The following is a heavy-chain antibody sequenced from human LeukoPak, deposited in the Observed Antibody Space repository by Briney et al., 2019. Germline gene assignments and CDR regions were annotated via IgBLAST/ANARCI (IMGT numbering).Heavy chain of an antibody. D-gene: IGHD4-17*01. CDR1: GGFVSSGSYY. CDR3: ARDSRGDYGTNIDY. V-gene: IGHV4-61*01. J-gene: IGHJ4*02. Sequence: SSETLSLTCTVSGGFVSSGSYYWSWIRQPPGKGLEWIGYIYYSGSTNYNPSLKSRVTISVDTSKNQFSLKLSSVTAADTAVYYCARDSRGDYGTNIDYWGQGTLVTVSS. CDR2: IYYSGST.